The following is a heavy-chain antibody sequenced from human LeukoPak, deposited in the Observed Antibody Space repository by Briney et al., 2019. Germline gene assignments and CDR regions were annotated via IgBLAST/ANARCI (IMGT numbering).Heavy chain of an antibody. J-gene: IGHJ4*02. CDR2: ISGSSGII. CDR3: ARETGSAVGSTDFGY. V-gene: IGHV3-48*01. Sequence: GGSLRLSCAASGFTFNTYTMNWVRQAPGKGLEWVSYISGSSGIIDYADSVRGRFTISRDNAKNSLYLQMNSLRAEDTAVYYCARETGSAVGSTDFGYWGQGTLVTVSS. CDR1: GFTFNTYT. D-gene: IGHD4-17*01.